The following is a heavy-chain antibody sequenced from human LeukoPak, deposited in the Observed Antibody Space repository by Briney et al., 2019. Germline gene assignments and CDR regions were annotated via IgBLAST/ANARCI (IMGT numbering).Heavy chain of an antibody. CDR3: ARGRVAAAGPGYFQH. CDR2: INHSGST. Sequence: SETLSLTCAVYGGSFSGYYWSWIRQPPGKGLEWIGEINHSGSTNYNPSLKSRVTISVDTSKNQFSLKLSSVTAADTAVYYCARGRVAAAGPGYFQHWGQGTLVTVSS. V-gene: IGHV4-34*01. J-gene: IGHJ1*01. D-gene: IGHD6-13*01. CDR1: GGSFSGYY.